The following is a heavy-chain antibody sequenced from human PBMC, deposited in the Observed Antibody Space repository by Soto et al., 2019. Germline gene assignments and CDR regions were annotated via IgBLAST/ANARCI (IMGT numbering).Heavy chain of an antibody. CDR3: ARESGGATATLDYYYFYMDV. V-gene: IGHV1-2*02. J-gene: IGHJ6*03. CDR1: GDSFNDYY. Sequence: VQLVQSGAEVKKPGASVKVSCKTSGDSFNDYYIHWVRQAPGQGLEWMGWINPNGGATKYAQKFQGRVTVTMDTSIRTVYMELSSLRSDDTALYYCARESGGATATLDYYYFYMDVWGKGTTVTVSS. D-gene: IGHD5-12*01. CDR2: INPNGGAT.